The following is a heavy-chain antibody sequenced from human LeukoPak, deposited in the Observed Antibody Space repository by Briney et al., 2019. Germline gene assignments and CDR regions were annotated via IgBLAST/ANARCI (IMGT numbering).Heavy chain of an antibody. CDR1: GYTFTSYI. CDR2: INAYNGNT. J-gene: IGHJ6*03. D-gene: IGHD6-13*01. V-gene: IGHV1-18*01. CDR3: ARDRHVAAAVYYYYMDV. Sequence: ASEKVSCEASGYTFTSYIISWVRQAPGQGLEWMGWINAYNGNTDYAQRVQGRVTMTTDTSTSTAYMELRSLRSDDTAVYYCARDRHVAAAVYYYYMDVWGKGTPVTVSS.